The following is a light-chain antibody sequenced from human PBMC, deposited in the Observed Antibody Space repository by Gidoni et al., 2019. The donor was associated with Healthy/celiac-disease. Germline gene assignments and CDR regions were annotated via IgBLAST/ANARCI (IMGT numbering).Light chain of an antibody. V-gene: IGLV1-36*01. CDR3: ASCVYSLNGQV. CDR1: SSNIGNNA. CDR2: YAD. Sequence: QSVLTQPPSVYEAPRQRVTISCSGSSSNIGNNAVNCYQQLPGTAPKLLIYYADLLPSRVSDRFSGSTSGTPASLSIIVLQSEDDAAYYCASCVYSLNGQVFGAGTKLTVL. J-gene: IGLJ2*01.